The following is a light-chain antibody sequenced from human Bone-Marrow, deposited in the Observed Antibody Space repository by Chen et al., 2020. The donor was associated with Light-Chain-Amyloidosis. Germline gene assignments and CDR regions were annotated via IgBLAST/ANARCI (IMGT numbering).Light chain of an antibody. Sequence: YALTQPAYVSGSPGQYITNYCNGGNGYFGHYDLASWYQQHPGKAPKLIIYEGSKRPSGIANLFSGSKSGNTASLTISGLQAEDEADYYCCSYAGISTHVFGTGTKVTV. CDR3: CSYAGISTHV. J-gene: IGLJ1*01. CDR1: NGYFGHYDL. V-gene: IGLV2-23*01. CDR2: EGS.